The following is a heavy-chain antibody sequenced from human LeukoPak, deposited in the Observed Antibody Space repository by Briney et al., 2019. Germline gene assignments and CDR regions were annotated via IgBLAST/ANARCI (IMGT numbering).Heavy chain of an antibody. Sequence: GGSLRLSCAASGLTVSSNYMSWVRQAPGKGLEWVSLIYSSGSTYYADSVKGRFTISRDNAKKSLYLHMNSLRAEDTAVYYCAREEGWNYYDTGGSYGVLYAFDIWGQGTMVTVSS. CDR1: GLTVSSNY. CDR2: IYSSGST. V-gene: IGHV3-53*01. CDR3: AREEGWNYYDTGGSYGVLYAFDI. J-gene: IGHJ3*02. D-gene: IGHD3-22*01.